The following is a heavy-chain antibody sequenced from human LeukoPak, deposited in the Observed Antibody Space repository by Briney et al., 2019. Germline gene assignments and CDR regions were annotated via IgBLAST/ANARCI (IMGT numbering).Heavy chain of an antibody. J-gene: IGHJ4*02. CDR1: GYTFTSYD. CDR3: ASCREWELPYFDY. CDR2: ISAYNGNT. Sequence: ASVKVSCKASGYTFTSYDTNWVRQATGQGLEWMGWISAYNGNTNYAQKLQGRVTMTTDTSTSTAYMELRSLRSDDTAVYYCASCREWELPYFDYWGQGTLVTVSS. V-gene: IGHV1-18*01. D-gene: IGHD1-26*01.